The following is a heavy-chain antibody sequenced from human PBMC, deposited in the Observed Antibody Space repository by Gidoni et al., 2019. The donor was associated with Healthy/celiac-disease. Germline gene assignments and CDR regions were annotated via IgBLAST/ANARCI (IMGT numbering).Heavy chain of an antibody. V-gene: IGHV3-21*01. CDR2: IDSSSTYI. D-gene: IGHD1-1*01. J-gene: IGHJ4*02. CDR3: ARARTPEGVKLTGVGY. CDR1: GFPFSSYS. Sequence: EVQLVESGGGLVKPGVSLRLSCAASGFPFSSYSMTWVRQAPGKGLEWVSSIDSSSTYIYYADSVKGRFTISRDNAKNSLYLQMNSLRAEDTAVYYCARARTPEGVKLTGVGYWGQGTLVTVSS.